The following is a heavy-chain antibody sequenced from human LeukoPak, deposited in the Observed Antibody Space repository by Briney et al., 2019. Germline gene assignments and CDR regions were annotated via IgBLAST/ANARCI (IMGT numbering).Heavy chain of an antibody. V-gene: IGHV3-64*01. Sequence: GGSLRPSCAASGFTFSSYDMHWVRQAPGKGLEYVSTISSNGGKTNYANSVKGRFTISRDNSKNTLYLQMGSLRADDVAVYYCARAKAVAGTGGDNWFDPWGKGTTVTISS. CDR3: ARAKAVAGTGGDNWFDP. CDR1: GFTFSSYD. J-gene: IGHJ5*01. CDR2: ISSNGGKT. D-gene: IGHD6-19*01.